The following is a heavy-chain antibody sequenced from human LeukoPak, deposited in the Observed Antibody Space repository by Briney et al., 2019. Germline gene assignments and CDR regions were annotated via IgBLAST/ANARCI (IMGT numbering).Heavy chain of an antibody. J-gene: IGHJ4*02. CDR3: AAGAGWLIDW. CDR1: GFTFSNYW. Sequence: GGSLRLSCAASGFTFSNYWMNWVRQAPGKGMEWVAIIEKDGSEILYVDSVKGRFTISRDNAKNSLYLQMNSLRAEDTAVYYCAAGAGWLIDWWGQGTLVTVS. CDR2: IEKDGSEI. D-gene: IGHD6-19*01. V-gene: IGHV3-7*01.